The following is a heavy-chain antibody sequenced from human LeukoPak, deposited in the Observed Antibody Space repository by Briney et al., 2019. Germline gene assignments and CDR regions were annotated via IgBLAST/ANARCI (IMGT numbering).Heavy chain of an antibody. Sequence: GGSLRLSCAASGFTFSIFGMNWVRQAPGKGLEWVSVIYSGGSTYYADSVKGRFTISRDNSKNTLYLQMNSLRAEDTAVYYCARVIWDSSSWYGFNFYFDYWGQGTLVTVSS. D-gene: IGHD6-13*01. CDR3: ARVIWDSSSWYGFNFYFDY. V-gene: IGHV3-53*01. CDR2: IYSGGST. J-gene: IGHJ4*02. CDR1: GFTFSIFG.